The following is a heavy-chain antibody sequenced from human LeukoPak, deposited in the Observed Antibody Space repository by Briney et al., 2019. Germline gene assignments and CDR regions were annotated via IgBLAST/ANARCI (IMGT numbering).Heavy chain of an antibody. Sequence: SETLSLTCTVSGGSISRYYWSWIRQPPGKGLEWIGYIYYSGSTNYNPSLKSRVTISVDTSKNQFSLKLSSVTAADTAVYYCARHEKGSCSSGYSPLAYMDVWGKGTTVTVSS. J-gene: IGHJ6*03. D-gene: IGHD3-22*01. CDR1: GGSISRYY. CDR2: IYYSGST. V-gene: IGHV4-59*08. CDR3: ARHEKGSCSSGYSPLAYMDV.